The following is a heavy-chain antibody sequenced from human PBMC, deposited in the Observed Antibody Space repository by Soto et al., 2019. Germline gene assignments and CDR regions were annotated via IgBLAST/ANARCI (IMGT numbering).Heavy chain of an antibody. Sequence: QVQLVESGGGVVQPGGSLRLSCAASGFIFSGYAMHWVRQAPGKGLEWVAVISYDGNTQYYADSVKGRFTVSRDNSNNILYLEINNLRDEDTAMYYCAKETNAYEINFWGQGTLVTVSP. J-gene: IGHJ4*02. V-gene: IGHV3-30-3*01. CDR3: AKETNAYEINF. CDR1: GFIFSGYA. CDR2: ISYDGNTQ. D-gene: IGHD3-9*01.